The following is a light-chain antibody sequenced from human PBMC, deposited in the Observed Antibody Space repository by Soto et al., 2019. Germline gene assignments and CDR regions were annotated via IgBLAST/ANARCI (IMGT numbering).Light chain of an antibody. J-gene: IGLJ3*02. CDR3: QSYDTSLSGSRV. Sequence: QSALTQPPSASGSPGQSVTISCTGTSDDVGGYNYVSWYQQHPGKAPKLMISEVSERPSGVPDRFSGSKSGNTASLTVSGLQAEDEADYYCQSYDTSLSGSRVFGGGTQLTVL. V-gene: IGLV2-8*01. CDR2: EVS. CDR1: SDDVGGYNY.